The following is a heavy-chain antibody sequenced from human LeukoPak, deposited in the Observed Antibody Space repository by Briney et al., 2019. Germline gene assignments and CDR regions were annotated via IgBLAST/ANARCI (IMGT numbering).Heavy chain of an antibody. D-gene: IGHD3-10*01. CDR3: SRQPGTSLDY. V-gene: IGHV5-51*01. CDR2: IYPRDSDI. J-gene: IGHJ4*02. CDR1: GYSFTSYW. Sequence: GESLKISCKASGYSFTSYWIGWVRQLPGKGLEWMGTIYPRDSDITYSPSFQGQVTISVDKSISTAYLQWSSLKASDTAMYYCSRQPGTSLDYWGLGTLVTVSS.